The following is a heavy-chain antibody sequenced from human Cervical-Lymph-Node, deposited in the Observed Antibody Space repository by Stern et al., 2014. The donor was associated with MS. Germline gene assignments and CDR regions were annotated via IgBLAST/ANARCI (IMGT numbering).Heavy chain of an antibody. CDR1: GYTFMTYA. CDR2: INAGNGNT. CDR3: ARGAGVYWYFDL. D-gene: IGHD3-10*01. Sequence: QVQLVQSGAEVKKPGASVKVSCKASGYTFMTYAMHWVRQAPEQRLEWMGWINAGNGNTKYSQKFQGRVTITRDTSASTAYMELSSLRSEDTAVYYCARGAGVYWYFDLWGRGTLVTVSS. V-gene: IGHV1-3*01. J-gene: IGHJ2*01.